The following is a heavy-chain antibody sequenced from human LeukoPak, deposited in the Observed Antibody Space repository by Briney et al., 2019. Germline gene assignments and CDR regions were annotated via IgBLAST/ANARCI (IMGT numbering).Heavy chain of an antibody. CDR2: IYTSGST. CDR3: ARGPMVRGVIILGSGVGAFDI. Sequence: PSETLSLTCTVSGGSISIYYWNWIRQPAGKGLEWIGRIYTSGSTKYNPSLKSRVTISVDTSKNQFSLKLSSVTAADTAVYYCARGPMVRGVIILGSGVGAFDIWGQGTMVTVSS. V-gene: IGHV4-4*07. J-gene: IGHJ3*02. D-gene: IGHD3-10*01. CDR1: GGSISIYY.